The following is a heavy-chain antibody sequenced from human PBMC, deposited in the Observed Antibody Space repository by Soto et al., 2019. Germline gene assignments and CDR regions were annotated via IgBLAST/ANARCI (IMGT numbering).Heavy chain of an antibody. V-gene: IGHV4-30-4*01. CDR1: GVSIDAINNY. CDR2: IINWGST. CDR3: AREEAARIVRLFEP. Sequence: SETLSLTCTVSGVSIDAINNYWSWIRQPPGKGLEWIGLIINWGSTNYSQSLMRQLTITLDTSTNRFSLKLDSVTAADKAVYFCAREEAARIVRLFEPWGQGTLVTVSS. D-gene: IGHD6-6*01. J-gene: IGHJ5*02.